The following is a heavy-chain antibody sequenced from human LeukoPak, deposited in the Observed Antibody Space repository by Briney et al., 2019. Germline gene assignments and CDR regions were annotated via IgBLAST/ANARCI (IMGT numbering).Heavy chain of an antibody. CDR2: ISDRGTYI. V-gene: IGHV3-21*01. CDR1: GFTFSTYS. D-gene: IGHD2-2*01. Sequence: GGSLRLSCTASGFTFSTYSMNWVRQAPGKGLEWVASISDRGTYIYYADSVKGRSTISRDNAKNSLYLQMNSLRAEDTAVYYCANHLACGSTSCPPFDSWGQGTLVTVSS. CDR3: ANHLACGSTSCPPFDS. J-gene: IGHJ4*02.